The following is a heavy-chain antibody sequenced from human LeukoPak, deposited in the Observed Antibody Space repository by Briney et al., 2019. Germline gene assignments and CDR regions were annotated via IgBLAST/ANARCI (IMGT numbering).Heavy chain of an antibody. CDR3: AREGGYSSGWYFDY. J-gene: IGHJ4*02. D-gene: IGHD6-19*01. V-gene: IGHV4-38-2*02. CDR2: IYHSGST. CDR1: GGSISSYY. Sequence: SETLSLTCTVSGGSISSYYWSWIRQPPGKGLEWIGSIYHSGSTYYNPSLKSRVTISVDTSKNQFSLKLSSVTAADTAVYYCAREGGYSSGWYFDYWGQGTLVTVSS.